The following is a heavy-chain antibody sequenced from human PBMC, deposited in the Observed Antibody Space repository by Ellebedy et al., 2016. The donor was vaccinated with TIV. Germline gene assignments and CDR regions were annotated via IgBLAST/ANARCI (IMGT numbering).Heavy chain of an antibody. V-gene: IGHV4-59*01. CDR1: GGSISSYY. D-gene: IGHD3-22*01. CDR3: ARGRYYYDTSGPPGAWFDP. CDR2: IYYSGRT. J-gene: IGHJ5*02. Sequence: SETLSLXXTVSGGSISSYYWSWIRQPPGKGLEWIGYIYYSGRTNYNPSLKSRVTISVDTSKNQFSLKLSSVTAADTAVFYCARGRYYYDTSGPPGAWFDPWGQGTLVTVSS.